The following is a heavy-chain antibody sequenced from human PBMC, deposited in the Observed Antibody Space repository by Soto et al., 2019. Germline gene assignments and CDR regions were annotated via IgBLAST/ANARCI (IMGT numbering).Heavy chain of an antibody. J-gene: IGHJ4*02. CDR3: ARVIGGWYYLDY. CDR1: GYTFTSYA. Sequence: SGAEVKKPGASVKVSCKASGYTFTSYAMHWVRQAPGQRLEWMGWINAGNGNTKYSQKFQGRVTITRDTSASTAYMELSSLRSEDTAVYYCARVIGGWYYLDYWGQGTLVTVSS. V-gene: IGHV1-3*01. D-gene: IGHD6-19*01. CDR2: INAGNGNT.